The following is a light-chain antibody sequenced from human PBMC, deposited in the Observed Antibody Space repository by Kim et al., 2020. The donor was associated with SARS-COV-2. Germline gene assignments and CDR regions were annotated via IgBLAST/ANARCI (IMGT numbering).Light chain of an antibody. Sequence: SVAPGKTARITCGGNNIGSKSVHWYQQKPGQAPVLVIYYDSDRPSGILERFSGSNSGNTATLTISRVEAGDEADYYCQVWDSSSDPFGTGTKVTVL. CDR2: YDS. J-gene: IGLJ1*01. CDR3: QVWDSSSDP. V-gene: IGLV3-21*04. CDR1: NIGSKS.